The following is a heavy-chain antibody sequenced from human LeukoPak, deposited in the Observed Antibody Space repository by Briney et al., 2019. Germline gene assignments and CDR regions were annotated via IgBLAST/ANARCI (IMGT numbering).Heavy chain of an antibody. V-gene: IGHV1-2*02. Sequence: ASVTVSCKASGYTFTGYYMHWVRQAPGQGLEWMGWINPNSGGTNYAQKFQGRVTMTRDTSISTAYMELSRLRSDDTAVYYCASWLSGYCSGGSCLKFDYWGQGTLVTVSS. CDR3: ASWLSGYCSGGSCLKFDY. J-gene: IGHJ4*02. D-gene: IGHD2-15*01. CDR1: GYTFTGYY. CDR2: INPNSGGT.